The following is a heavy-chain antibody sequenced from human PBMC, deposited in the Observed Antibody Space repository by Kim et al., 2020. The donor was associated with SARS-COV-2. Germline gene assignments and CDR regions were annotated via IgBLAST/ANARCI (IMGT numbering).Heavy chain of an antibody. CDR1: GFTFGDYA. Sequence: GGSLRLSCAASGFTFGDYAMHWVRQAPGKGLEWVSGISWNSGSIGYADSVKGRFTISRDNAKNSLYLQMNSLRAEDTALYYCAKDITIRPPLQTYDSSGYYPGEFDYWGQGTLVTVSS. D-gene: IGHD3-22*01. V-gene: IGHV3-9*01. CDR3: AKDITIRPPLQTYDSSGYYPGEFDY. J-gene: IGHJ4*02. CDR2: ISWNSGSI.